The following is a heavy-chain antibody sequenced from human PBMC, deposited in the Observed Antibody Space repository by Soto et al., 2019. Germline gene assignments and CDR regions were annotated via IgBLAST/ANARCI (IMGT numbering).Heavy chain of an antibody. CDR1: GVTLSSYV. V-gene: IGHV1-69*13. D-gene: IGHD5-18*01. J-gene: IGHJ6*02. CDR2: IIPVFGTV. Sequence: ASVKVSCKASGVTLSSYVISWVRQSPGQGLEWMGGIIPVFGTVNYAQKFQGRVTITADESTTTAYMELRSLRSEDAAVYYCARAQRIQLWASGMDVWGQGTTVTVSS. CDR3: ARAQRIQLWASGMDV.